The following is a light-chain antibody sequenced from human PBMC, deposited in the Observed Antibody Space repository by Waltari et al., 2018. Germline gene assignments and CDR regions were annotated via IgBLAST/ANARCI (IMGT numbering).Light chain of an antibody. Sequence: DIQMTQSPSSLSASVGDRVTITCRASQSISSYLNWYQQKPGKAPKLLIYATSTLQSGVPSRFSGSGSGRAFTLIISSLQTEDFASYYGQESYSNTRTFGQGTKVEIK. CDR2: ATS. CDR1: QSISSY. V-gene: IGKV1-39*01. J-gene: IGKJ1*01. CDR3: QESYSNTRT.